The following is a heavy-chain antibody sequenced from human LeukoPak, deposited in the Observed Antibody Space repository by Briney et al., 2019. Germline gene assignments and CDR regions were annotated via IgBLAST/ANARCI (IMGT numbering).Heavy chain of an antibody. J-gene: IGHJ4*02. CDR3: AGLFNDYGDFVDY. CDR2: IYNSGTT. D-gene: IGHD4-17*01. CDR1: GDSVNSYF. Sequence: SETLSLTCTVSGDSVNSYFWTWIRQPPGKGLEWIGYIYNSGTTNYNPSLKSRVTISVDTSKNQFSPKLSSVTAADTAVYYCAGLFNDYGDFVDYWGQGTLVTVSS. V-gene: IGHV4-59*08.